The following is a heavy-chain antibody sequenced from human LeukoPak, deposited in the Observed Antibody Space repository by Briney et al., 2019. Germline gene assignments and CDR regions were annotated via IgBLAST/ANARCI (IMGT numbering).Heavy chain of an antibody. Sequence: SETLSLTCTVSGGSISSYYWSWIRQPPGKGLEWIGYIYYSGSTNYNPSLRSRVTISVDTSKNQFSLKLSSVTAADTAVYYCARDGDRTWFGELKGWFDPWGQGTLVTVSS. CDR2: IYYSGST. CDR1: GGSISSYY. D-gene: IGHD3-10*01. J-gene: IGHJ5*02. CDR3: ARDGDRTWFGELKGWFDP. V-gene: IGHV4-59*01.